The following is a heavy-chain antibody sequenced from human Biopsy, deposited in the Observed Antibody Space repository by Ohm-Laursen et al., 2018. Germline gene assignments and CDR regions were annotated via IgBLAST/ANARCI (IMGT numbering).Heavy chain of an antibody. CDR1: GFTFDDYA. Sequence: SLRLSCTAFGFTFDDYAMHWVRQAPAKGLEWVSGISWNSDTIGYADSVKGRFTISRDNAKNSLYLQMNSLRAEDTAIYYCAKIPPSRCDSGECYPIFDYWGQGTLVTVSS. D-gene: IGHD2-21*01. CDR3: AKIPPSRCDSGECYPIFDY. J-gene: IGHJ4*02. V-gene: IGHV3-9*01. CDR2: ISWNSDTI.